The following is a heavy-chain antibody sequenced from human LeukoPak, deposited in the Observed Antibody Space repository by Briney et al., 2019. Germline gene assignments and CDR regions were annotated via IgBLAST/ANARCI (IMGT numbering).Heavy chain of an antibody. CDR2: INPSGGST. J-gene: IGHJ5*02. D-gene: IGHD3-10*01. CDR3: VRFGELLWGDHWFDP. CDR1: GGTFSTYS. V-gene: IGHV1-46*01. Sequence: GSSVKVSCKASGGTFSTYSVSWVRQAPGQGLEWMGIINPSGGSTSYAQKFQGRVTMTRDTSTSTVYMELSSLRSEDTAVYYCVRFGELLWGDHWFDPWGQGTLVTVSS.